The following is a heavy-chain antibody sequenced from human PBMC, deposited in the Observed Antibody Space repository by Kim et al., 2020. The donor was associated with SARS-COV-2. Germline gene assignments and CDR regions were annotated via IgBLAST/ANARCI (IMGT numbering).Heavy chain of an antibody. D-gene: IGHD1-26*01. V-gene: IGHV3-74*01. CDR2: IHSDGSGT. Sequence: GGSLRLSCAASEISFTSNWMNWVRQAPGKGLVWVSRIHSDGSGTSYADSVKGRFTISRDNAKNTLYLQMNSLRAEDTAVYYCARAIGGMDRRGVYYYAMDVWGQGTTVTVSS. CDR1: EISFTSNW. CDR3: ARAIGGMDRRGVYYYAMDV. J-gene: IGHJ6*02.